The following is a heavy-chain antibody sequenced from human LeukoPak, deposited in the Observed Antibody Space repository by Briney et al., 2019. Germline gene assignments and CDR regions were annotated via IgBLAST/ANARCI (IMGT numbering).Heavy chain of an antibody. V-gene: IGHV3-48*03. CDR3: ARVERHVVVVTAGGGWYFDL. CDR1: GFTFSSSE. J-gene: IGHJ2*01. D-gene: IGHD2-21*02. CDR2: TSSSGTII. Sequence: GGSLRLSCAASGFTFSSSEMNWVRQAPGKGLEWVSYTSSSGTIIYYADYVKGRFTISRDNSKNTLFLQMNSLRAEDTAVYHCARVERHVVVVTAGGGWYFDLWGRGTLVTVSS.